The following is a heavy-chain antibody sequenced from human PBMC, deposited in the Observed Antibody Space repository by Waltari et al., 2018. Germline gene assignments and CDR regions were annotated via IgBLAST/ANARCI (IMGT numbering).Heavy chain of an antibody. CDR3: ARESSSVAFDI. D-gene: IGHD6-6*01. J-gene: IGHJ3*02. CDR1: GGSFSGYS. Sequence: QVQLQPWGAGLLKPSETLSLTCAVYGGSFSGYSWLWIRQPPGKGLEWIGEINHSGSTNYNPALKSRVTISVDTSKNQFSLKLSSVTAADTAVYYCARESSSVAFDIWGQGTMVTVSS. V-gene: IGHV4-34*01. CDR2: INHSGST.